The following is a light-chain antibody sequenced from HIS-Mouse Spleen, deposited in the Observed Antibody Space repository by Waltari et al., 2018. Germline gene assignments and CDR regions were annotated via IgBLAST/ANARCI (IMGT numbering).Light chain of an antibody. CDR1: SSDVVGYHY. CDR2: DVS. Sequence: QSALTQPRSVSGSPGQSVTISCTGTSSDVVGYHYVSSYQQHPGKAPKLMIYDVSKRPSGVPDRFSGSKSGNTASLTISGLQAEDEADYYCCSYAGSYTYVVFGGGTKLTVL. J-gene: IGLJ2*01. CDR3: CSYAGSYTYVV. V-gene: IGLV2-11*01.